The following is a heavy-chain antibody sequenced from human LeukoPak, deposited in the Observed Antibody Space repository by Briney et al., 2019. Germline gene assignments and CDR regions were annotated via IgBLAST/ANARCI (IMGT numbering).Heavy chain of an antibody. CDR3: ARPLNPMVRGVIRTDEAFDV. CDR1: GYSFTSYW. V-gene: IGHV5-51*01. D-gene: IGHD3-10*01. Sequence: GESLKISCKGSGYSFTSYWIGWVRQMPGKGLEWMGIIYPADSDIRYSPSFQGQVTISADKSISTAYLQWSSLKASDTAMYYCARPLNPMVRGVIRTDEAFDVWGQGTMVTVSS. J-gene: IGHJ3*01. CDR2: IYPADSDI.